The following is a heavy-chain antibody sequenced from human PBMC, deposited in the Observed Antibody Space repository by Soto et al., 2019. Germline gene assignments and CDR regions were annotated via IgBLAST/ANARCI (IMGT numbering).Heavy chain of an antibody. J-gene: IGHJ4*02. CDR2: IDSDGSRI. Sequence: EVQLVESGGGLVQPGESLRLSCAASGFTFSNYWMHWVRQAPGKGLVWVSRIDSDGSRITYADFVKGRFTISRDNAKNTVYLHINSPTAEVTAVYYCVRTSLVVAVATREDFWGQGTLVTVSS. D-gene: IGHD2-15*01. CDR3: VRTSLVVAVATREDF. CDR1: GFTFSNYW. V-gene: IGHV3-74*01.